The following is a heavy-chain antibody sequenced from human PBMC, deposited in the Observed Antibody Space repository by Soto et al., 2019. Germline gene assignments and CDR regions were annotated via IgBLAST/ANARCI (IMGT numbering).Heavy chain of an antibody. J-gene: IGHJ4*02. CDR3: ARANSGYEASIDY. CDR1: GGSFSGYY. D-gene: IGHD5-12*01. CDR2: INHSGST. V-gene: IGHV4-34*01. Sequence: QVQLQQWGAGLLKPSETLSLTCAVYGGSFSGYYWSWIRQPPGKGLEWIGEINHSGSTNYNPSLKSRVTISVDTSKNQFSLKLSSVTAADTAVYYCARANSGYEASIDYWGQGTLVTVSS.